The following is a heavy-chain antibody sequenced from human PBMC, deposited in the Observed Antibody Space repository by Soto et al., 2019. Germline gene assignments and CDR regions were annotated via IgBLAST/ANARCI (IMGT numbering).Heavy chain of an antibody. J-gene: IGHJ4*02. CDR3: ARDLYYGSGSYKFDY. CDR1: GFTFSSYG. D-gene: IGHD3-10*01. CDR2: IRYDRNNK. V-gene: IGHV3-33*01. Sequence: GGSLRLSCAASGFTFSSYGMHWVRQAPGKGLEWVAVIRYDRNNKYYADSVKGRFTISRDNAKNSLYLQMNSLRAEDTAVYYCARDLYYGSGSYKFDYWGQGTLVTVSS.